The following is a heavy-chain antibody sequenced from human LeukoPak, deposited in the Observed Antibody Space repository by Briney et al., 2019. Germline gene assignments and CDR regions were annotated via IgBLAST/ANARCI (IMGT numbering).Heavy chain of an antibody. CDR1: GGTFSSYT. V-gene: IGHV1-69*02. CDR3: AIRYGSGSSYFDY. Sequence: SVKVSCKASGGTFSSYTISWVRQAPGQGLEWMGRIIPILGVANYAQKFQGRVTITADKSTSTAYMELSSLRSEDTAVYYCAIRYGSGSSYFDYWGQGTLVTVSS. D-gene: IGHD3-10*01. CDR2: IIPILGVA. J-gene: IGHJ4*02.